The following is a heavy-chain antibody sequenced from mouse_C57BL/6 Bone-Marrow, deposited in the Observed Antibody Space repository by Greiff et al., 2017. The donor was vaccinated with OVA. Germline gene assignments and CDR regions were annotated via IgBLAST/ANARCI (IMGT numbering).Heavy chain of an antibody. CDR2: IYPGSGST. V-gene: IGHV1-55*01. CDR1: GYTFTSYW. CDR3: ARGHGSTPYYFDY. Sequence: LQQPGAELVKPGASVKMSCKASGYTFTSYWITWVKQRPGQGLEWIGDIYPGSGSTNYNEKFKSKATLTVDTSSSTAYMQLSSLTSEDSAVYYCARGHGSTPYYFDYWGQGTTLTVSS. J-gene: IGHJ2*01. D-gene: IGHD1-1*01.